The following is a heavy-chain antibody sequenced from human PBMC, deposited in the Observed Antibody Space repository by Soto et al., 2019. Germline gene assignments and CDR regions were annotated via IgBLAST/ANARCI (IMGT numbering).Heavy chain of an antibody. Sequence: GGSLRLSCAASGFTFSSYWMHWVRQAPGKGLVWVSRINSDGSSTSYADSVKGRFTISRDNAKNTLYLQMNSLRAEDTAVYYCAVIYSSGTFDYWGQGTLVTVSS. CDR3: AVIYSSGTFDY. D-gene: IGHD6-25*01. CDR2: INSDGSST. V-gene: IGHV3-74*01. J-gene: IGHJ4*02. CDR1: GFTFSSYW.